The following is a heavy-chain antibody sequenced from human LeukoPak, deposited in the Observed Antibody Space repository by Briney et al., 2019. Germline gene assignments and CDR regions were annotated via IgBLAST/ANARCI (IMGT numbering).Heavy chain of an antibody. CDR3: ARGGVSSLDY. Sequence: GGSLRLSCAASGYTFSPYWMHWVRQVPGRGLVWVSRITDVSTSTYADSVKGRFTISRDNARNTVYLQMNSLRAEDTALYYCARGGVSSLDYWGPGTLVTVSS. D-gene: IGHD5/OR15-5a*01. V-gene: IGHV3-74*01. J-gene: IGHJ4*02. CDR1: GYTFSPYW. CDR2: ITDVSTS.